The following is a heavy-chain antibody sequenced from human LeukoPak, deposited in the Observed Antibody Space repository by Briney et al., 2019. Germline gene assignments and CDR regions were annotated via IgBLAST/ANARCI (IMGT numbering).Heavy chain of an antibody. J-gene: IGHJ4*02. CDR3: ARGRVRITFGGVIVMPPYLDY. CDR2: INHSGST. Sequence: SETLSLTCAVYGGSFSGYYWSWIRQPPGKGLEWIGEINHSGSTNYNPSLKSRVTISVDTSKNQFSLKLSSVTAADTAVYYCARGRVRITFGGVIVMPPYLDYWGQGTLVTVSS. D-gene: IGHD3-16*02. V-gene: IGHV4-34*01. CDR1: GGSFSGYY.